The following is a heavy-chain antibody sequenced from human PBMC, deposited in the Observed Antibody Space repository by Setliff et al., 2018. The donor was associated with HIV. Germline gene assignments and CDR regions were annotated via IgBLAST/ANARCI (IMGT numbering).Heavy chain of an antibody. Sequence: GASVKVSCKASGYTFRNYGISWVRQAPGQGLEWVGWISPNSGDTDYIQKFQGRLTLTTEKSTNTVYMELRGLRPDDTTIYYCARGGQQWLPYYYYYMDVWGEGTTVTVSS. CDR1: GYTFRNYG. CDR2: ISPNSGDT. J-gene: IGHJ6*03. D-gene: IGHD6-19*01. V-gene: IGHV1-18*01. CDR3: ARGGQQWLPYYYYYMDV.